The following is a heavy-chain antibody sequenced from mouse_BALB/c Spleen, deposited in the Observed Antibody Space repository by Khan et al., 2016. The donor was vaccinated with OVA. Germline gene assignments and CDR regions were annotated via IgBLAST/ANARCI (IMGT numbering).Heavy chain of an antibody. V-gene: IGHV1S56*01. D-gene: IGHD2-4*01. CDR2: VYPGNVNT. CDR3: ARDDYFVEDAMDY. CDR1: GYTFRTFY. J-gene: IGHJ4*01. Sequence: QVQLQQPGPELVKPGASVRISCKASGYTFRTFYIHWLKQRPGQGLEWIGWVYPGNVNTKYNERFEGKATLTADKSSSTAYMHLSSLTSEDSAVYFCARDDYFVEDAMDYWGQGSSVTVSS.